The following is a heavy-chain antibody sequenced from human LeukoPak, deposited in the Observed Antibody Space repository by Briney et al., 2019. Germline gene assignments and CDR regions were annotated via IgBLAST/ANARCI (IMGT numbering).Heavy chain of an antibody. CDR3: AGYSSSWYFDY. Sequence: SETLSLTCTVSSGSISSHYWRWIRQPAGKGLEWIGRIHTSGSINYNPSLKSRVTMSVDTSKNQFSLKLSSVTAADTAVYYCAGYSSSWYFDYWGQGTLVTVSS. CDR1: SGSISSHY. J-gene: IGHJ4*02. CDR2: IHTSGSI. V-gene: IGHV4-4*07. D-gene: IGHD6-13*01.